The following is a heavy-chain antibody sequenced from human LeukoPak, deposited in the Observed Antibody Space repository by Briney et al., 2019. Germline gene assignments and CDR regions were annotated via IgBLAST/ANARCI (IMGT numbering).Heavy chain of an antibody. V-gene: IGHV3-48*03. D-gene: IGHD6-13*01. CDR2: ISSGGSTI. Sequence: GGSLRLSCVVSGFIFTTYEMNWVRQAPGKGLEWVSSISSGGSTIYYADSVKGRSTISRDNSKNTLYLEMNSLRAEDTAVYYCARDVSYNSLDSWGQGTLVTVSS. CDR1: GFIFTTYE. J-gene: IGHJ4*02. CDR3: ARDVSYNSLDS.